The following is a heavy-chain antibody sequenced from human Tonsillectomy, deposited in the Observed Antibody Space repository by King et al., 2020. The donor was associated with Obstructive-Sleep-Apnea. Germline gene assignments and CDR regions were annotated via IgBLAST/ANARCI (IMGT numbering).Heavy chain of an antibody. CDR2: IGSRRDNYAT. CDR1: GFTFDDSH. J-gene: IGHJ4*02. CDR3: SRQTDSCHDY. V-gene: IGHV3-73*01. D-gene: IGHD2-2*01. Sequence: QLVQSGGGWVQPGGSLKLSCAASGFTFDDSHMHWVRQAPGKGLEWIGHIGSRRDNYATAYAASVNGRFSISRDHTKSTAYLQMNSLTTEDTAVYYCSRQTDSCHDYWGQGTRVTVSS.